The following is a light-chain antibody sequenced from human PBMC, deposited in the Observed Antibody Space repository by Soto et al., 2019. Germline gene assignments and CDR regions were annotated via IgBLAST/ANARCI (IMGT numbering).Light chain of an antibody. CDR3: QQRSNWPRT. J-gene: IGKJ1*01. V-gene: IGKV3-11*01. CDR1: QTVRNNY. CDR2: DAS. Sequence: FVLTQSPGTLSLSPGERATLSCRASQTVRNNYLAWYQQKPGQAPRLLIYDASNRATGIPARFSGSGSGTDFTLTISSLEPEDFAVYYCQQRSNWPRTFGQGTKVDIK.